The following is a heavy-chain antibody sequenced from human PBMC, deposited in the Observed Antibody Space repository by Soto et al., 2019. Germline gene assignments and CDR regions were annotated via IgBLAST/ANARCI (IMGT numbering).Heavy chain of an antibody. D-gene: IGHD3-10*01. J-gene: IGHJ6*02. Sequence: ASVTVSCKASGYTFTSYYMHWVRQAPGQGHEWMGIINPSGGSTSYAQKFKGRVTMTRDTSTSTVYMELSSLRSEDTAVYYCARDRSIYGSVSYDGYWGYYYGMDVWAKGPRSPSP. V-gene: IGHV1-46*01. CDR3: ARDRSIYGSVSYDGYWGYYYGMDV. CDR2: INPSGGST. CDR1: GYTFTSYY.